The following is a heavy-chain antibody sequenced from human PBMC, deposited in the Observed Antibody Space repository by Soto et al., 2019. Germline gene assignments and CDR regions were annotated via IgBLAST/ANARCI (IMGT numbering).Heavy chain of an antibody. CDR2: INSDGSST. Sequence: PSGSLRHSFADSECTFSGDWMHCVRQAPEKRLVWVSRINSDGSSTSYADSVKGRFTISRDNAKNTLYLQMNSLRAEDTAVYYCARAYYDYIWGSYRPFDYWGQGTLVTVSS. V-gene: IGHV3-74*01. D-gene: IGHD3-16*02. CDR3: ARAYYDYIWGSYRPFDY. J-gene: IGHJ4*02. CDR1: ECTFSGDW.